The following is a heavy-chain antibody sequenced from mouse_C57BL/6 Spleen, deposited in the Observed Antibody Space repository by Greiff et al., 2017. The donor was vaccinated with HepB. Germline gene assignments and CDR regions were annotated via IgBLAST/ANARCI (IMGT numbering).Heavy chain of an antibody. J-gene: IGHJ3*01. V-gene: IGHV1-42*01. D-gene: IGHD3-2*02. CDR3: ASPDSSGYYWFAY. Sequence: VQLQQSGPELVKPGASVKISCKASGYSFTGYYMNWVKQSPEKSLEWIGEINPSTGGTTYNQKFKAKATLTVDKSSSTAYMQLKSLTSEDSAVYYCASPDSSGYYWFAYWGQGTLVTVSA. CDR2: INPSTGGT. CDR1: GYSFTGYY.